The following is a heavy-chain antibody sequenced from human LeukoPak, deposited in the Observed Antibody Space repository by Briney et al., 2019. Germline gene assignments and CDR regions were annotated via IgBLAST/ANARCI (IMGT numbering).Heavy chain of an antibody. CDR3: ARDLNDFGSGSYYIDC. Sequence: GGSLRLSCAASGFTFSSYAMHWVRQAPGKGLEWVAVISYDGSNKYYADSVKGRFTISRDNSKNTLYLQMNSLRAEDTAVYYCARDLNDFGSGSYYIDCWGQGTLVTVSS. V-gene: IGHV3-30*04. CDR1: GFTFSSYA. J-gene: IGHJ4*02. D-gene: IGHD3-10*01. CDR2: ISYDGSNK.